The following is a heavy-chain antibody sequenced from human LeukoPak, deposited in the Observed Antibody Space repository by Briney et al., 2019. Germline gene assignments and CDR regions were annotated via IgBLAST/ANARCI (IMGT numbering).Heavy chain of an antibody. CDR3: ARWAWDYYMDV. CDR1: DGSISSVNYY. CDR2: VYTSGLT. D-gene: IGHD7-27*01. J-gene: IGHJ6*03. Sequence: SETLSLTCTVSDGSISSVNYYWSWSRQPAGKGLEWIGRVYTSGLTDYNPSLKSRVTISLDTSTNEFSLNLNSVTAADTAVYYCARWAWDYYMDVWGKGTTVTVSS. V-gene: IGHV4-61*02.